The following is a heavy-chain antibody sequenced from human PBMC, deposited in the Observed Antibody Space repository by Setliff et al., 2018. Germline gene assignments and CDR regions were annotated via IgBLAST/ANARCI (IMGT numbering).Heavy chain of an antibody. J-gene: IGHJ1*01. V-gene: IGHV4-59*08. D-gene: IGHD3-22*01. Sequence: SETLSLTCTVSDVSISGYYWSWIRQPPGKGLEWIGFVHFGGDTNYNPSLKSRVTMSADTSNNQFSLKLTSVTAADTAVYYCARQDRFYDRSVFVEYFQHWGQGALVTVSS. CDR1: DVSISGYY. CDR2: VHFGGDT. CDR3: ARQDRFYDRSVFVEYFQH.